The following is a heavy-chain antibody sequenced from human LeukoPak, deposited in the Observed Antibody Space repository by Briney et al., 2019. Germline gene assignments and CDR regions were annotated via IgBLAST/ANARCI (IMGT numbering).Heavy chain of an antibody. V-gene: IGHV3-21*01. CDR2: ISSSSIYI. CDR1: GFTFGDYA. CDR3: ARDEPYSTGTTVDY. D-gene: IGHD1-7*01. Sequence: GGSLRLSCTASGFTFGDYAMNWVRQAPGKGLEWVSSISSSSIYIYYADSVKGRFTISRDNAKNSLYLQMNSLRAEDTAVYYCARDEPYSTGTTVDYWGQGTLVTVSS. J-gene: IGHJ4*02.